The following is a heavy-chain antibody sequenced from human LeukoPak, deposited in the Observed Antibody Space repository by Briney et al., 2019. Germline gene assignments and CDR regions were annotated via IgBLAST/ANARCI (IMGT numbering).Heavy chain of an antibody. J-gene: IGHJ4*02. D-gene: IGHD3-10*01. CDR2: ISFDGSDK. V-gene: IGHV3-30*03. Sequence: GGSLRLSCAASGFTFSTYGMHWVRQAPGKGLEWVAVISFDGSDKDYADSVKGRFTISRDNSKNTLYLQMNSLRAEDTAVYYCARDLAYYGSGKQNYWGQGTLVTVSS. CDR1: GFTFSTYG. CDR3: ARDLAYYGSGKQNY.